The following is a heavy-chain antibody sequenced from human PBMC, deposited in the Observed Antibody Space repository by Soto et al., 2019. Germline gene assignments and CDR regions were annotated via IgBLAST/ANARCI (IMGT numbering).Heavy chain of an antibody. V-gene: IGHV1-69*08. Sequence: QVQLVQSGAEVKKPGSSVKVSCKASGGTFSSYTISWVRQAPGQGLEWMGRIIPILGIANYAQKFQGRVTITADKSTSTAYMELSSLRSEDTAVYYCARDGIMVRGVIITDAFDIWGQGTMVTVSS. CDR1: GGTFSSYT. CDR2: IIPILGIA. CDR3: ARDGIMVRGVIITDAFDI. J-gene: IGHJ3*02. D-gene: IGHD3-10*01.